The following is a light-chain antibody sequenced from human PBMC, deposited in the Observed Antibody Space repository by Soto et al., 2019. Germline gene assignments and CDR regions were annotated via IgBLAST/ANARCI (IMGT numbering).Light chain of an antibody. V-gene: IGKV1-8*01. J-gene: IGKJ3*01. Sequence: AIRMTQSPSSFSASTGDRVTITCRASQGISSYLAWYQQKPGKAPKLLIYAASTLQSGVPSRFSGSGSGTDFTLTISCLQSEDCATYYCKQYYSYPLTFGPGTKVDIK. CDR2: AAS. CDR1: QGISSY. CDR3: KQYYSYPLT.